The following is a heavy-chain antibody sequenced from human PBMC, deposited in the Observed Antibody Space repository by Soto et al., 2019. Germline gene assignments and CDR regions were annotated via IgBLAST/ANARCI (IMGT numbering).Heavy chain of an antibody. CDR2: ISHDGTNK. J-gene: IGHJ4*02. Sequence: GGSLRLSCAASGFTFSRYWMSWVRQAPGKGLEWVAAISHDGTNKNYGDSVKGRFTISRDNAKNLLYLQMNSLRAEDMAVYYCARTSLIRGSLDYWGQGTLVTVSS. CDR1: GFTFSRYW. D-gene: IGHD2-8*01. V-gene: IGHV3-7*01. CDR3: ARTSLIRGSLDY.